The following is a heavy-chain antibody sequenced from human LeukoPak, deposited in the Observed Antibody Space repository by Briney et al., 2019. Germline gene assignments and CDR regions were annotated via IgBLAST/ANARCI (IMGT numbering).Heavy chain of an antibody. CDR2: ISGSGGST. V-gene: IGHV3-23*01. J-gene: IGHJ4*02. Sequence: GGSLRLSCAASGFTFSSYAMSWVRQAPGKGLEWVSAISGSGGSTYYADSVKGRFTISRDNSKNTLYLQMNSLRAEDTAVYYCAKATYYYDSSGYCFDYWGQGTLVTVSS. CDR1: GFTFSSYA. D-gene: IGHD3-22*01. CDR3: AKATYYYDSSGYCFDY.